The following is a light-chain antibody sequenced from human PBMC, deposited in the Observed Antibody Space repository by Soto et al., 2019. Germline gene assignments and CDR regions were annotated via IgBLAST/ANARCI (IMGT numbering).Light chain of an antibody. CDR1: SSDVGSYNL. CDR2: EGS. V-gene: IGLV2-23*01. J-gene: IGLJ1*01. Sequence: QSVLTQAAYVSGSPGQSISISCHGTSSDVGSYNLVSWYQHHPGKAPKLMIYEGSKRPSGVSNRFSGSKSGNTASLTISGLQAEDEADYYCCSFAGSSTYVFGTGTKVT. CDR3: CSFAGSSTYV.